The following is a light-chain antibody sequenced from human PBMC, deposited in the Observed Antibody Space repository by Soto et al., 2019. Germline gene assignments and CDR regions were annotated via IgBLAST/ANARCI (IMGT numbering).Light chain of an antibody. CDR2: DVS. CDR3: SSYTSSSTLVV. Sequence: QSALTQPASVSGSPGQSIPISCTGTSSDVGGYNYVSWYQQHPGKVPKLMIYDVSNRPSGVSNRFSGSKSGNTASLTISGLQAEDEADYYCSSYTSSSTLVVFGGGTKLTVL. CDR1: SSDVGGYNY. V-gene: IGLV2-14*01. J-gene: IGLJ2*01.